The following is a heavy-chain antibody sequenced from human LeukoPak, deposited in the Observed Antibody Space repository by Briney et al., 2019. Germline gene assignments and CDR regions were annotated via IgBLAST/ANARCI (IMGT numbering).Heavy chain of an antibody. CDR2: IFHTGST. CDR3: ARGMWFDTLFSAFDV. J-gene: IGHJ3*01. D-gene: IGHD3-10*01. Sequence: SETLSLTCSVSGDSISSRNWWTWVRQTPETGLEWIGEIFHTGSTNYNPSVEGRVTISIDKSRNHFSLMLTSVTAADTALYYCARGMWFDTLFSAFDVWGQGTMVSVSS. CDR1: GDSISSRNW. V-gene: IGHV4-4*02.